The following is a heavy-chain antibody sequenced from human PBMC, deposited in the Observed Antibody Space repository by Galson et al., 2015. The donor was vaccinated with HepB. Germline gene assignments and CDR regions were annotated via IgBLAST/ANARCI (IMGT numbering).Heavy chain of an antibody. J-gene: IGHJ5*02. CDR3: ARSSGIEVRGVIRDNWFDP. Sequence: SLRLSCAASGFTVSSNYMSWVRQAPGKGLEWVSVIYSGGSTYYADSVKGRFTISRHNSKNTLYLQMNSLRAEDTAVYYCARSSGIEVRGVIRDNWFDPWGQGTLVTVSS. V-gene: IGHV3-53*04. CDR2: IYSGGST. D-gene: IGHD3-10*01. CDR1: GFTVSSNY.